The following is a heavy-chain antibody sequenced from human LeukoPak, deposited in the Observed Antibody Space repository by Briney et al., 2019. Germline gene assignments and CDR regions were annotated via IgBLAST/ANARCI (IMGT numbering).Heavy chain of an antibody. D-gene: IGHD2-15*01. CDR3: ARDCSGGSCYGAFDI. Sequence: SETLSLTCTVSGGSISSYYWSWIRQPPGKGLEWIGYIYSSGSTYYNPSLKSRITISVDTSENRFSLKLSSVTATDTAVYYCARDCSGGSCYGAFDIWGQGTMVTVSS. J-gene: IGHJ3*02. V-gene: IGHV4-4*08. CDR2: IYSSGST. CDR1: GGSISSYY.